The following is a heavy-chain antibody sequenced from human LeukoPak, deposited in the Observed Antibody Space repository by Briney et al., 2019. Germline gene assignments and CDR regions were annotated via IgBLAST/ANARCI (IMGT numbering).Heavy chain of an antibody. CDR2: ISSSSSTI. CDR3: ATPYYYDSSGYYGDWFDP. Sequence: GGSLRLSCAASGFTLSSYRMNWVRQAPGKGLEWVSYISSSSSTIYYADSVKGRFTISRDNAKNSLYLQMNSLRSEDTAVYYCATPYYYDSSGYYGDWFDPWGQGTLVTVSS. D-gene: IGHD3-22*01. CDR1: GFTLSSYR. V-gene: IGHV3-48*01. J-gene: IGHJ5*02.